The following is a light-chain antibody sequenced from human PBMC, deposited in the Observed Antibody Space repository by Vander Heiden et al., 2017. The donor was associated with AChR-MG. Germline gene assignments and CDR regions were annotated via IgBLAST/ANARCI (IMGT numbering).Light chain of an antibody. CDR2: WAS. CDR1: QSFLYSSNNKNY. Sequence: DIVMTQSPDSLAVSLGERATINCKSSQSFLYSSNNKNYLAWYQQKPGQPPKLLIYWASTRESGVPDRFSGSGSGTDFTLTISSLQAEDVAVYYCQQYYTAPQGTFGQGTKVEIK. CDR3: QQYYTAPQGT. J-gene: IGKJ1*01. V-gene: IGKV4-1*01.